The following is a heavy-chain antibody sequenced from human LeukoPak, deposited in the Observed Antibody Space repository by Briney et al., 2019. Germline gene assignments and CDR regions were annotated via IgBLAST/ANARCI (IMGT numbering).Heavy chain of an antibody. CDR1: GFTFSSYW. Sequence: GGSLRLSCAASGFTFSSYWMSWVRQAPGKGLEWVANIKKDGSEKYYVDSVKGRFTISRDNAKTSLYLQMNSLRVEDTAVYYCATILTLDYWGQGTLVTVSS. J-gene: IGHJ4*02. D-gene: IGHD5-24*01. CDR3: ATILTLDY. V-gene: IGHV3-7*01. CDR2: IKKDGSEK.